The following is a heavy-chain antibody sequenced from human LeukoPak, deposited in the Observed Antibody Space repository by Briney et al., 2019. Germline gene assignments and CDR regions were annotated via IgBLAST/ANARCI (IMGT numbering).Heavy chain of an antibody. V-gene: IGHV4-59*01. D-gene: IGHD4-17*01. CDR1: GGSISSYY. Sequence: SETLSLTCTVSGGSISSYYWSWIRQPPGKGLEWIGYIYYSGSTNYNPSLKSRVTISADTSKNQFSLKLSSVTAADTAVYYCASHDYGDPIDAFDIWGQGTMVTVSS. CDR3: ASHDYGDPIDAFDI. CDR2: IYYSGST. J-gene: IGHJ3*02.